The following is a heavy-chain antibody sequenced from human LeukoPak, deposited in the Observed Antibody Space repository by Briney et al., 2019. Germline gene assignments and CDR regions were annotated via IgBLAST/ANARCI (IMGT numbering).Heavy chain of an antibody. CDR2: ISGSGGST. J-gene: IGHJ4*02. V-gene: IGHV3-23*01. Sequence: HSGGSLRLSCAGSGFTFSSYAMSWVRQAPGKGLEWVSGISGSGGSTYYADSVKGRFTISRDNSKNTLYLQMNSLRAEDTAVYYCAKDRDILTGRHFDYWGQGTLVTVSS. CDR1: GFTFSSYA. D-gene: IGHD3-9*01. CDR3: AKDRDILTGRHFDY.